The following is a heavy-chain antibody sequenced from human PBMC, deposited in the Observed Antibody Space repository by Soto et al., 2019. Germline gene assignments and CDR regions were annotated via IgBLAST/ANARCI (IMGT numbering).Heavy chain of an antibody. CDR2: IDPSDSYT. Sequence: GESLKISCKGSGYSFTSYWISWVRQMPGKGLEWMGRIDPSDSYTNYSPSFQGHVTISADKSISTAYLQWSSLKASDTAMYYCARLTVDTAMVTPYYYYYYGMDVWGQGTTVTVSS. V-gene: IGHV5-10-1*01. D-gene: IGHD5-18*01. CDR3: ARLTVDTAMVTPYYYYYYGMDV. J-gene: IGHJ6*02. CDR1: GYSFTSYW.